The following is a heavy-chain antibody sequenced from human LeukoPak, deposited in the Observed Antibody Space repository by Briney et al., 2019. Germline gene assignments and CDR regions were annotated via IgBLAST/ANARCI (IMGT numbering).Heavy chain of an antibody. Sequence: GGSLRLSCAASGCTVSNNYMSWVRQAPGKGLEWVSVIYSGGSTDYADSVKGRFTISRGNSKNTLYLQMNSLRAEDTAVYYCARDLGRSGHYLGWFDPWGQGTLVTVSS. J-gene: IGHJ5*02. CDR3: ARDLGRSGHYLGWFDP. V-gene: IGHV3-66*01. CDR1: GCTVSNNY. CDR2: IYSGGST. D-gene: IGHD3-22*01.